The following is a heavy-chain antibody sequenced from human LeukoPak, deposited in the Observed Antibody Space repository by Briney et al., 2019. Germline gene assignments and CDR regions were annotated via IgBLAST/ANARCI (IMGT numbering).Heavy chain of an antibody. V-gene: IGHV3-23*01. CDR2: ISGSGAST. CDR3: AKNSYYDFWSGYLTIDY. D-gene: IGHD3-3*01. J-gene: IGHJ4*02. Sequence: GGSLRLSCLTSGFTLSTNAMSWVRQAPGKGLEWISGISGSGASTYYADSVKGRFTISRDDPRNALYLQMNSLRAEDTAVYYCAKNSYYDFWSGYLTIDYWGQGTLVTVSS. CDR1: GFTLSTNA.